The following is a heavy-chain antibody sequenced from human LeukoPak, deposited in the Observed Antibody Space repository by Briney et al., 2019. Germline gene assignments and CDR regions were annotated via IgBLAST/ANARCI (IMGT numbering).Heavy chain of an antibody. CDR2: IKEDGSEN. V-gene: IGHV3-7*04. CDR3: ARGGTSYSFDI. J-gene: IGHJ3*02. D-gene: IGHD2-2*01. Sequence: GGSLRLSCAASRFTFRNYWMSWVRQAPGKGLEWVANIKEDGSENYYADSVKGRFTISRDNAKNSLFLQVESLRAEDTAVYYCARGGTSYSFDIWGQGTMVTVSS. CDR1: RFTFRNYW.